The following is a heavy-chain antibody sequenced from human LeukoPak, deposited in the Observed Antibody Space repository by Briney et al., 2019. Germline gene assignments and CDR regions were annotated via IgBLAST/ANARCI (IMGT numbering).Heavy chain of an antibody. Sequence: ASVKVSCKASGYTFTSYDINWVRQATGQGLEWIGWMNPNSGNTGYAQKFQGRVTMTRNTSISTAYMELSSLRSEDTAVYYCARGRSPGAYYYYMDVWGKGTTVTVSS. J-gene: IGHJ6*03. CDR1: GYTFTSYD. CDR2: MNPNSGNT. V-gene: IGHV1-8*01. CDR3: ARGRSPGAYYYYMDV. D-gene: IGHD2-15*01.